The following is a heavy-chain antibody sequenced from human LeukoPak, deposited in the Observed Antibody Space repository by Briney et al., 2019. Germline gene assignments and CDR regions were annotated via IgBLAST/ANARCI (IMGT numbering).Heavy chain of an antibody. V-gene: IGHV3-11*04. CDR3: ARDQLAGITGTIRQDY. CDR1: GFTFSDYY. Sequence: GGSLRLSCAASGFTFSDYYMSWIRQAPGKGLEWVSYISSSGSTIYYADSVKGRFTTSRDNAKNSLYLQMNSLRAEDTAVYYCARDQLAGITGTIRQDYWGQGTLVTVSS. CDR2: ISSSGSTI. D-gene: IGHD1/OR15-1a*01. J-gene: IGHJ4*02.